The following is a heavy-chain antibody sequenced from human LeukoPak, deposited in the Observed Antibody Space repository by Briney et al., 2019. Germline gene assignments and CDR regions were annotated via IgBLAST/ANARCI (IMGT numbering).Heavy chain of an antibody. V-gene: IGHV1-2*02. Sequence: ASVKVSCKASGYTFTGYYMHWVRQAPGQGLEWMGWINPNSGGTNYAQKFQGRVTMTRDTSISTAYMELSRLRSDDTAVYYCARDSGSSGYMASLLFDYWGQGTLVTVSS. CDR1: GYTFTGYY. J-gene: IGHJ4*02. D-gene: IGHD3-22*01. CDR3: ARDSGSSGYMASLLFDY. CDR2: INPNSGGT.